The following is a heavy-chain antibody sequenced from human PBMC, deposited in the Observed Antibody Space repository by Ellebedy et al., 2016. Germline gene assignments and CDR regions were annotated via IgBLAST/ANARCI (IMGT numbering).Heavy chain of an antibody. Sequence: GGSLRLSCVASGFTFSGYSIHWVRQAPGEGLEWVAAISSDGTTESFADSVKGRFTISRDNSRNTLNLEMSSLRPEDTAVYFCARDVWGNLLDHWGQGTPVIVSS. D-gene: IGHD3-16*01. CDR2: ISSDGTTE. V-gene: IGHV3-30*03. CDR3: ARDVWGNLLDH. J-gene: IGHJ4*02. CDR1: GFTFSGYS.